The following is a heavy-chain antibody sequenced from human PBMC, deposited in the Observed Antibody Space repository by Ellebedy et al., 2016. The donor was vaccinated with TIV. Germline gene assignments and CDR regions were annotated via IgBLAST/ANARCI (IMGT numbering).Heavy chain of an antibody. J-gene: IGHJ3*02. CDR3: AKHISLYRSGRPDDAFDI. CDR2: IYPDDSDT. D-gene: IGHD6-19*01. CDR1: GYTFTDYW. V-gene: IGHV5-51*01. Sequence: GESLKISCKGSGYTFTDYWIAWVRQMPGKGLEWMGIIYPDDSDTTYSPSFQGQVTISADKSINTAYLQWSSPKASDTAIYYCAKHISLYRSGRPDDAFDIWGQGTKVTVSS.